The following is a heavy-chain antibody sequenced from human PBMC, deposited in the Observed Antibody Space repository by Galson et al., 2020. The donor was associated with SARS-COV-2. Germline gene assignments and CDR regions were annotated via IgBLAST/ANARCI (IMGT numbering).Heavy chain of an antibody. CDR3: ARDTRRPSDIVAASLPY. V-gene: IGHV4-4*02. D-gene: IGHD5-12*01. CDR2: IYHTGDT. Sequence: SETLSLTCAASGDSISSSNWYNWVRQSPGKGLEWIGEIYHTGDTNYNPALKSRVTMSVDKSKNQFSLKVRSVTAADTAVYFCARDTRRPSDIVAASLPYWGQGILVTVSS. J-gene: IGHJ4*02. CDR1: GDSISSSNW.